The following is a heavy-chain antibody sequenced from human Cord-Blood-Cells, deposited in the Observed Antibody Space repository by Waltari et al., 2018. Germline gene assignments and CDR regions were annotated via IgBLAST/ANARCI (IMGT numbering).Heavy chain of an antibody. Sequence: QLQLQESGPGLVKPSETLSLTCTVSGGSISSSSYYWGWIRQPPGKGLEWIGSIYYSGSTYYNPSLKSRVTISLDTSKNQFSLKLSSVTAADTAVYYCARLTNQSKYRNTNWFDPWGQGTLVTVSS. CDR1: GGSISSSSYY. V-gene: IGHV4-39*01. D-gene: IGHD3-16*02. CDR3: ARLTNQSKYRNTNWFDP. CDR2: IYYSGST. J-gene: IGHJ5*02.